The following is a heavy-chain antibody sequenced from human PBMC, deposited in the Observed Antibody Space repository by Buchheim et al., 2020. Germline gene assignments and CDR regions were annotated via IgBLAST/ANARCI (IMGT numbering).Heavy chain of an antibody. J-gene: IGHJ6*02. D-gene: IGHD3-9*01. CDR3: ARDQILTGGMGYYYYGMDV. CDR2: IYHSGST. V-gene: IGHV4-30-2*01. CDR1: GGSISSGGYS. Sequence: QLQLQESGSGLVKPSQTLSLTCAVSGGSISSGGYSWSWIRQPPGKGLEWIGYIYHSGSTYYNPSLKSRVTISVDRSKNQFSLKLSSVTAADTAVYYCARDQILTGGMGYYYYGMDVWGQGTT.